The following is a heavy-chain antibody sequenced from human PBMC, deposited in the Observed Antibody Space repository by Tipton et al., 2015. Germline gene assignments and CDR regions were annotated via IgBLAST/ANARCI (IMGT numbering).Heavy chain of an antibody. J-gene: IGHJ4*02. D-gene: IGHD6-13*01. Sequence: TLSLTCNVSGGSMNNFYWTWIRQPPGKGLEWIGYIDYSGDTNYNPSLMSRVTISIDTSKNQFYLRLTSVTAADTAVYYCSAAGTSFDHWGQGSLVTVSS. V-gene: IGHV4-59*07. CDR2: IDYSGDT. CDR3: SAAGTSFDH. CDR1: GGSMNNFY.